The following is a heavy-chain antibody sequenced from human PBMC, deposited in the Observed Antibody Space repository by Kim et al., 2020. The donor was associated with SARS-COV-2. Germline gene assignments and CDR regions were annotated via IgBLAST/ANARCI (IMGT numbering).Heavy chain of an antibody. CDR2: IIPIFGTA. Sequence: SVKVSCKASGGTFSSYAISWVRQAPGQGLEWMGGIIPIFGTANYAQKFQGRVTITADESTSTAYMELSSLRSEDTAVYYCARVGYGSGSYYTPSYYYYYGMDGWGQGATVPVSS. CDR3: ARVGYGSGSYYTPSYYYYYGMDG. D-gene: IGHD3-10*01. J-gene: IGHJ6*02. V-gene: IGHV1-69*13. CDR1: GGTFSSYA.